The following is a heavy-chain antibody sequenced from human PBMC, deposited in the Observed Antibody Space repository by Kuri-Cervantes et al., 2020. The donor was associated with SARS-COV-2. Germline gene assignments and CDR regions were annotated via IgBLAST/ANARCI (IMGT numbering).Heavy chain of an antibody. Sequence: GGSLRLSCAASGFTFSSYAMSWVRQAPGKGLEWVSAISGSGGSTYYADSVKGRFTISRDNSKNTLYLQMNSLRAEDTAVYYCSTDGDYSDSSGRYYFYYYGMDVWGQGTTVTVSS. V-gene: IGHV3-23*01. D-gene: IGHD3-22*01. J-gene: IGHJ6*02. CDR2: ISGSGGST. CDR1: GFTFSSYA. CDR3: STDGDYSDSSGRYYFYYYGMDV.